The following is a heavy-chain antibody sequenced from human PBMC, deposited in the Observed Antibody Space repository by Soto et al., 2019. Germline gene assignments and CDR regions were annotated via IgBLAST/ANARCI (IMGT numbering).Heavy chain of an antibody. V-gene: IGHV4-31*03. CDR2: IYYSGST. CDR1: GGSISSGGYY. CDR3: ARLGQGDYLDTAMVYYYYYYGMDV. J-gene: IGHJ6*02. Sequence: QVQLQESGPGLVKPSQTLSLTCTVSGGSISSGGYYWSWIRQHPGKGLEWIGYIYYSGSTYYNPSRKSRVTISVDTSKNQFSLKLSSVTAADTAVYYCARLGQGDYLDTAMVYYYYYYGMDVWGQGTTVTVSS. D-gene: IGHD5-18*01.